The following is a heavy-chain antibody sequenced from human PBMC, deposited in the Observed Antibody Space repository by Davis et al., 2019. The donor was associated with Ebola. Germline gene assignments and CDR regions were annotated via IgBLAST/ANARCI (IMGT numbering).Heavy chain of an antibody. CDR1: GYSFTTFW. D-gene: IGHD1-26*01. J-gene: IGHJ4*02. Sequence: GESLKISCKTSGYSFTTFWIGWVRQMPGKGLEWMGIIYPGDSTTKYSPSFQGQVTISADKSITAAYLQWSSLRASDSAMYYCVRRPSLAGAPTDYWGQGTLVTVSS. CDR3: VRRPSLAGAPTDY. V-gene: IGHV5-51*01. CDR2: IYPGDSTT.